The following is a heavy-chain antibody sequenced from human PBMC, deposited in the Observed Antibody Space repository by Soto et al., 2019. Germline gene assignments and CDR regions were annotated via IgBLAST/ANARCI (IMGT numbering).Heavy chain of an antibody. V-gene: IGHV4-31*03. D-gene: IGHD3-10*01. CDR2: IYNSRSS. Sequence: QVQLQESGPGLVKPSQTLSLTCTVSGGSIRSGTYYWHWIRQPPGKRLEWIGYIYNSRSSYYNPSLAGRVKLSRGPSKNRCSLKLSSVTAADTSVYYCARSYGSGNYYGVPSNWFDPWGQGTLVTVSS. CDR3: ARSYGSGNYYGVPSNWFDP. CDR1: GGSIRSGTYY. J-gene: IGHJ5*02.